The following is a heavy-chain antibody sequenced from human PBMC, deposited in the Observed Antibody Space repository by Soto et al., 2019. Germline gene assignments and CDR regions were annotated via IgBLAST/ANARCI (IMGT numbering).Heavy chain of an antibody. CDR1: GFSLTTSGMT. CDR3: TLRHDSSMGPIY. D-gene: IGHD2-2*01. Sequence: SGPTLVNPTQTLTLTCTVSGFSLTTSGMTLGRIRQPPGXXXXXXXLAHEYSPPLQSRLTFTKDAFKNQVVLTMTDVDPADTATYYCTLRHDSSMGPIYWGQGIQVTSPQ. V-gene: IGHV2-5*01. J-gene: IGHJ4*02. CDR2: AH.